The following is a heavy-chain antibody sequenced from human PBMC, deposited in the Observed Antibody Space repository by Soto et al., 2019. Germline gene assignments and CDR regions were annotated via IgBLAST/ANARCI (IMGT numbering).Heavy chain of an antibody. CDR3: ARVRGSSWVRDYYYYYYMDV. CDR2: INSDGSST. CDR1: GFTFSSYW. D-gene: IGHD6-13*01. Sequence: GGSLRLSCAASGFTFSSYWMHWVRQAPGKGLVWVSRINSDGSSTSYADSVKGRFTISRDNAKNTLYLQMNSLRAEDTAVYYCARVRGSSWVRDYYYYYYMDVWGKGTTVTVSS. V-gene: IGHV3-74*01. J-gene: IGHJ6*03.